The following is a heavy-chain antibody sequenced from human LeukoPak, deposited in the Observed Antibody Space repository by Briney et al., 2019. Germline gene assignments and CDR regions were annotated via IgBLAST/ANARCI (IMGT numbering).Heavy chain of an antibody. D-gene: IGHD6-13*01. CDR2: ISYDGSNK. Sequence: GGSLRLSCAASGFTFSSYSMNWVRQAPGKGLEWVAVISYDGSNKYYADSVKGRFTISRDNSKNTLYLQMNSLRAEDTAVYYCASGIAAAGRRSLDYWGQGTLVTVSS. V-gene: IGHV3-30*03. CDR3: ASGIAAAGRRSLDY. J-gene: IGHJ4*02. CDR1: GFTFSSYS.